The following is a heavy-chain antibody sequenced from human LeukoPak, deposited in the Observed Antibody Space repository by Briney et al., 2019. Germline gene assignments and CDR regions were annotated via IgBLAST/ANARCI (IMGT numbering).Heavy chain of an antibody. J-gene: IGHJ3*02. CDR1: GFTFSSYR. CDR2: IKQDGSEK. D-gene: IGHD7-27*01. V-gene: IGHV3-7*01. CDR3: ARDPNWDAFDI. Sequence: GGSLRLSCAASGFTFSSYRVSWVRQAPGKGLEWVANIKQDGSEKYYVDSVKGRFTISRDNAKNSLYLQMNSLRAEDTAVYYCARDPNWDAFDIWGQGTMVTVSS.